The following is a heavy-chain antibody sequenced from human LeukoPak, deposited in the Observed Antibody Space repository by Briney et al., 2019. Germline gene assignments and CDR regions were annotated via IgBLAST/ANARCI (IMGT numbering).Heavy chain of an antibody. CDR3: AREFSPGVVTLDY. Sequence: GGSLRLSCAASGFTFSSYWMHWVRQAPGKGLVWVSRINSDGSSTSCADSVKGRFTISRDNAKNTLYLQMNSLRAEDTAVYYCAREFSPGVVTLDYWGQGTLVTVSS. D-gene: IGHD2-2*01. CDR2: INSDGSST. J-gene: IGHJ4*02. V-gene: IGHV3-74*01. CDR1: GFTFSSYW.